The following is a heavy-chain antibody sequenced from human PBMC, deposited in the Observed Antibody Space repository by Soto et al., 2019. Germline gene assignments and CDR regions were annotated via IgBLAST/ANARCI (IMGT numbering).Heavy chain of an antibody. CDR1: GYTFTSLD. J-gene: IGHJ4*02. Sequence: QVQLVQSGAEVKKPGASVKVSCTASGYTFTSLDINWVREASGQGLEWMGWMSPNSGNTGYTQKFQDRVTRTRDTSTNTAYMELSSLRSEDTAIYYCARGVNAGVDYWGQGTLVTVSS. CDR2: MSPNSGNT. CDR3: ARGVNAGVDY. V-gene: IGHV1-8*01. D-gene: IGHD7-27*01.